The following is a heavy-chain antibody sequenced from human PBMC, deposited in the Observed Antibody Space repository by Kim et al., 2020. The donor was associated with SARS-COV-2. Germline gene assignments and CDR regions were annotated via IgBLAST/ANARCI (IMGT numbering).Heavy chain of an antibody. CDR1: GFTFSRYA. V-gene: IGHV3-23*01. Sequence: GGSLRLSCAASGFTFSRYAMSWVRQDPGKGLEWVSAISGSGGSTYYADSLKGRFTISRDNSKNTLYLQMNSLRAEDTAVYYWAKDRWVVAAPDAFDIWGQGTMVTVSS. CDR3: AKDRWVVAAPDAFDI. D-gene: IGHD2-15*01. J-gene: IGHJ3*02. CDR2: ISGSGGST.